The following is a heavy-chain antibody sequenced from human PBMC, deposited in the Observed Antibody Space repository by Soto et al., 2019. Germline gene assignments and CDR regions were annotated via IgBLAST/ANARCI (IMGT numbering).Heavy chain of an antibody. D-gene: IGHD2-21*02. CDR3: ARVPAGGNSDYFDS. J-gene: IGHJ4*02. CDR1: GGSFSSGDYY. Sequence: QVQLQESGPGLVKPSQTLSLTCTVSGGSFSSGDYYWSWIRQPPGKGLEWIGYIYYTGSTYYHPSLKRRVTPSVDTSKHQFSRRLSSVTAADTAVYYCARVPAGGNSDYFDSWGQGTLVTVSS. CDR2: IYYTGST. V-gene: IGHV4-30-4*01.